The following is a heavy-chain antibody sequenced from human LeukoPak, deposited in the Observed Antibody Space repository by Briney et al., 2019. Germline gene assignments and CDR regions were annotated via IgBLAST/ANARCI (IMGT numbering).Heavy chain of an antibody. D-gene: IGHD6-13*01. V-gene: IGHV1-8*01. J-gene: IGHJ4*02. CDR1: GYTFTSYD. CDR3: ARDYSSSWYYFDY. Sequence: ASVKVSCKASGYTFTSYDINWVRQATGQGLEWMGWISAYNGNTSYAQKFQGRVTMTRDMSTSTVYMELSSLRSEDTAVYYCARDYSSSWYYFDYWGQGTLVTVSS. CDR2: ISAYNGNT.